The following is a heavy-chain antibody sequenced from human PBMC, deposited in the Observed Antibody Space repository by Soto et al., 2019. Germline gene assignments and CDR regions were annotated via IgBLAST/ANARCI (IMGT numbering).Heavy chain of an antibody. CDR2: IYHSGST. Sequence: QLQLQESGPGLVKPSQTLSLTCAVSGGSISSGGYSWSWIRQPPGKGLEWIGYIYHSGSTYYNPSLKSRITISVDRSKNQFSLKLSSVTAAYTAVYYCATAPGPYWGQGTLVTVSS. CDR3: ATAPGPY. V-gene: IGHV4-30-2*01. CDR1: GGSISSGGYS. J-gene: IGHJ4*02.